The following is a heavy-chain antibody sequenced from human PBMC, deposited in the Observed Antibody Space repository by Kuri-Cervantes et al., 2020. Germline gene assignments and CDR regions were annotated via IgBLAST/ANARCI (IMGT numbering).Heavy chain of an antibody. Sequence: SETLSLTCAVYGGSFSGYYWSWIRQPPGKGLEWIGEINHSGSTNNNPPLKSRVIISVDTSKNQFSLKLSSVTAADTAVYYCARPANSGSYYYWGQGTLVTVSS. D-gene: IGHD1-26*01. J-gene: IGHJ4*02. CDR1: GGSFSGYY. CDR3: ARPANSGSYYY. V-gene: IGHV4-34*01. CDR2: INHSGST.